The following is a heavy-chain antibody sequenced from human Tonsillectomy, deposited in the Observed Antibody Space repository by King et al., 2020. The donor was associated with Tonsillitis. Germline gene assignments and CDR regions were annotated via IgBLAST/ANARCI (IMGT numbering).Heavy chain of an antibody. J-gene: IGHJ4*02. D-gene: IGHD6-19*01. V-gene: IGHV3-64*02. CDR2: ISSSGGTT. CDR1: GFTFSSYA. CDR3: ARGLYGSDWYYFDY. Sequence: VQLVESGEDLVQRGGSLRLSCAASGFTFSSYAMRWVRQAPGKGLEYVSGISSSGGTTYYADSLKDRFTISRDNSKNTLYLQMGSLGADDMAVYYCARGLYGSDWYYFDYWGQGTLVTVSS.